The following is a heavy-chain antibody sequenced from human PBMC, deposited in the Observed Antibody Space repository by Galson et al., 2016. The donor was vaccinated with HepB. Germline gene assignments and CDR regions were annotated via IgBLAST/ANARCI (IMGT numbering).Heavy chain of an antibody. CDR3: ARGPHYYYSSGYDFA. D-gene: IGHD3-22*01. V-gene: IGHV4-59*01. CDR1: GDSISGYY. Sequence: SETLSLTCSVSGDSISGYYWSWIRQPPGEGLQWIGYIYYSGSTNTNPSLKSRVTMSVDTSKNQISLQLTSVTAADPAVYYCARGPHYYYSSGYDFAWGQGTLVTVSS. J-gene: IGHJ5*02. CDR2: IYYSGST.